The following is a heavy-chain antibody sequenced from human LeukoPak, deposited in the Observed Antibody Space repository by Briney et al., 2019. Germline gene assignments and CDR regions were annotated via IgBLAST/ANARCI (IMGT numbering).Heavy chain of an antibody. D-gene: IGHD3-10*01. V-gene: IGHV3-23*01. J-gene: IGHJ4*02. CDR2: ISGSGGRT. Sequence: GGSLRLSCAASGITFSSYAMSWVRQAPGKGLEWVSGISGSGGRTYYADSVKGRFTISRDNSKNRMYLQMNSLRAEDTAVYHCAKGGFGFGELKFDYWGQGTLVTVSS. CDR1: GITFSSYA. CDR3: AKGGFGFGELKFDY.